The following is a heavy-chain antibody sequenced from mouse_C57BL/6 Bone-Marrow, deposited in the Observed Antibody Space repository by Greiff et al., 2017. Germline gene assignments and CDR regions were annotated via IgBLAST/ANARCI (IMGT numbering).Heavy chain of an antibody. CDR3: AKLCGNYGFDY. J-gene: IGHJ2*01. V-gene: IGHV1-82*01. CDR2: IYPGDGDT. Sequence: QVQLQQSGPELVKPGASVKISCKASGYAFSSSWMNWVKQRPGKGLEWIGRIYPGDGDTNYNGKFKGKATLTADKSSSTAYMQLSSLTSEASAVYFCAKLCGNYGFDYWGQGTTLTVSS. CDR1: GYAFSSSW. D-gene: IGHD2-1*01.